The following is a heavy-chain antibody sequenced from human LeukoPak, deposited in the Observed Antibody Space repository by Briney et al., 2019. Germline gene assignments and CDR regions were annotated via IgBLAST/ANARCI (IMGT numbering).Heavy chain of an antibody. CDR3: AGSLWFGELYFDY. J-gene: IGHJ4*02. V-gene: IGHV3-23*01. CDR1: GFTFSSYA. Sequence: GGSLGLSCVVSGFTFSSYAMSWVRQAPGKGLEWVSTISGSGYTTYYADSVKGRFTISRDNSKNTLHLQMNSLRAEDTAVYYCAGSLWFGELYFDYWGQGTLVTVSS. D-gene: IGHD3-10*01. CDR2: ISGSGYTT.